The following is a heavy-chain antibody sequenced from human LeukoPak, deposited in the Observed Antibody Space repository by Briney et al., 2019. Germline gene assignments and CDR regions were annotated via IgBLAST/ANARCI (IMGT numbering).Heavy chain of an antibody. Sequence: SQTLSLSCAISGDSVSSNSAAWHWVRQSPSRGLEWLGRTYYRSKWYNDYAVSVKSRITINPDTSKNQFSLQLNSVTPEDTAVYYCARVPDIVVAYGMDVWGQGTTVTVSS. D-gene: IGHD2-15*01. V-gene: IGHV6-1*01. CDR1: GDSVSSNSAA. CDR3: ARVPDIVVAYGMDV. CDR2: TYYRSKWYN. J-gene: IGHJ6*02.